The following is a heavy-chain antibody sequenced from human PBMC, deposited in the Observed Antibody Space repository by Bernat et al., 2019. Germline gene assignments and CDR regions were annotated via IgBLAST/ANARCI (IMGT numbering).Heavy chain of an antibody. CDR3: ARDRNLYCSSTSCYVFDY. CDR1: GFTFSSYA. D-gene: IGHD2-2*01. V-gene: IGHV3-30*01. CDR2: ISYDGSNK. Sequence: QVQLVESGGGVVQPGRSLRLSCAASGFTFSSYAMHWVRQAPGKGLEWVAVISYDGSNKYYADSVKGRFTISRDNSKNTLYLQMNSLRAEDTAVYYCARDRNLYCSSTSCYVFDYWGRGTLVTVSS. J-gene: IGHJ4*02.